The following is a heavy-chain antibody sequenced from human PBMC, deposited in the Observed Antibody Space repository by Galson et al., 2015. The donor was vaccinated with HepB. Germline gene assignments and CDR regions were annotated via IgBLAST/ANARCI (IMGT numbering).Heavy chain of an antibody. J-gene: IGHJ4*02. CDR2: INEDGSEK. V-gene: IGHV3-7*03. CDR1: GFRFSDSW. D-gene: IGHD1/OR15-1a*01. CDR3: ARGNNPNY. Sequence: SLRLSCAASGFRFSDSWMTWVRQSAVRGLEWVANINEDGSEKRYLDSVKGRFTISRDNAKNSVCLQMDSLRADDTAIYHCARGNNPNYWGQGTLVTVSS.